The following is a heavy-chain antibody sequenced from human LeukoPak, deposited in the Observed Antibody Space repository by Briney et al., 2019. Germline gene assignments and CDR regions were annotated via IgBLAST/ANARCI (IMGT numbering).Heavy chain of an antibody. V-gene: IGHV3-7*01. D-gene: IGHD4-17*01. CDR3: ARGGRVTTLYYYYGMDV. Sequence: GGSLRLSCAASGFTFSSYWMSWVRQAPGKGLEWVANIKQDGSEKYYVDSVKGRFTISRDNAKNSLYLQMNSLRAEDTAVYYCARGGRVTTLYYYYGMDVWGQGTTVTVSS. J-gene: IGHJ6*02. CDR1: GFTFSSYW. CDR2: IKQDGSEK.